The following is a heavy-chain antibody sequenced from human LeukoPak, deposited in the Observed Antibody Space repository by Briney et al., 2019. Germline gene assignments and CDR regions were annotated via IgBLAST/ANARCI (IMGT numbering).Heavy chain of an antibody. V-gene: IGHV4-31*03. CDR2: IYYSGNT. D-gene: IGHD3-9*01. CDR1: GGSISSAGYY. CDR3: VVLRYFDWTPI. Sequence: PSETLSFTCTVSGGSISSAGYYWSWLRQRPGKGLEWIGYIYYSGNTYYNSSLKSRVTISVDTSKNQFSLKLNSVTAADTAVYYCVVLRYFDWTPIWGQGTMVTVSS. J-gene: IGHJ3*02.